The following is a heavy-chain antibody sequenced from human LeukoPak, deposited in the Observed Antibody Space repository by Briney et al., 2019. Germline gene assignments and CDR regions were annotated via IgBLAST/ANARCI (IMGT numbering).Heavy chain of an antibody. Sequence: GGSLRLSCAASGFTFSSYAMHWVRQAPGKGLEWVAVISYDGSNKYYADSVKGRFTISRDNSKNTLYLQMNSLRAEDTAVYYCAKAGPHDYGYNWFDPWGQGTLVTVSS. CDR3: AKAGPHDYGYNWFDP. CDR2: ISYDGSNK. V-gene: IGHV3-30*04. CDR1: GFTFSSYA. D-gene: IGHD4-17*01. J-gene: IGHJ5*02.